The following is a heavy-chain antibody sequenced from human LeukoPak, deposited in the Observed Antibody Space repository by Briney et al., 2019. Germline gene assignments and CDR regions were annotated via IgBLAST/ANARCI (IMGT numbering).Heavy chain of an antibody. CDR1: GFTFSSYA. D-gene: IGHD6-13*01. CDR3: ARGAFIAAAGYYYFDY. CDR2: INHSGST. Sequence: GSLRLSCAASGFTFSSYAMSWVRQPPGKGLEWIGEINHSGSTNYNPSLKSRVTISVDTSKNQFSLKLSSVTAADTAVYYCARGAFIAAAGYYYFDYWGQGTLVTVSS. V-gene: IGHV4-34*01. J-gene: IGHJ4*02.